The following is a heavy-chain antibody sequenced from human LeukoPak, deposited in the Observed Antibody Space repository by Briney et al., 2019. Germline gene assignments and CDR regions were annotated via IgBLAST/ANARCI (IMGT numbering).Heavy chain of an antibody. V-gene: IGHV4-61*08. D-gene: IGHD4-11*01. Sequence: SETLSVTCTVSGDSVRNDDYCWNWLRQPPGKGLEWIGYIYSSGNTNDDPSLRSRVTISVDTSKNQFSLKLSSVTAADTAVYFCASRYDYSNYIDYWGQGTLVTVSS. CDR3: ASRYDYSNYIDY. CDR1: GDSVRNDDYC. J-gene: IGHJ4*02. CDR2: IYSSGNT.